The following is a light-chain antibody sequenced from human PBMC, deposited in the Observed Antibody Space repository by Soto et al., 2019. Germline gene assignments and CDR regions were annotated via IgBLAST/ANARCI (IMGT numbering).Light chain of an antibody. J-gene: IGKJ2*01. CDR1: LSVSSN. V-gene: IGKV3-15*01. CDR2: GAS. CDR3: QQYNDWYT. Sequence: EIVMTQSPATLSVSPGGIATLSCRASLSVSSNLAWYQQKPGQAPRLLIYGASTRATGIPARFSGSGSGTDFTLTISSLQSEDFAVYYCQQYNDWYTFGQGTKLEIK.